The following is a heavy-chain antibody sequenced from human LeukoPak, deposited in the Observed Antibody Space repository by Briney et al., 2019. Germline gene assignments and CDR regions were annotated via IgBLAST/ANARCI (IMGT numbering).Heavy chain of an antibody. D-gene: IGHD5-24*01. J-gene: IGHJ4*02. V-gene: IGHV1-69*05. CDR2: IIPIFGTA. CDR3: ARGGGGYNWKFDY. CDR1: GGTFSSYA. Sequence: SVKVSCKASGGTFSSYAISWVRQAPGQGLEWMGGIIPIFGTANYAQKFQGRVTITTDESTSTAYMELSSLRSEDTAVYYCARGGGGYNWKFDYWGQGTLVTVSS.